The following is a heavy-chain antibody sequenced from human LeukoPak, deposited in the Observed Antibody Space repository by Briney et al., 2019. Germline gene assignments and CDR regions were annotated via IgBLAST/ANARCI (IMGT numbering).Heavy chain of an antibody. V-gene: IGHV1-24*01. CDR1: GYTLTELS. Sequence: ASVKVSCKVSGYTLTELSMHWVRQAPGKGLEWMGGFDPEDGETIYAQKFQGRVTMTEDTSTDTAYMELSSLRPEDTAVYYCATYGSGYPDAFDIWGQGTMVTVSS. CDR3: ATYGSGYPDAFDI. J-gene: IGHJ3*02. D-gene: IGHD3-3*01. CDR2: FDPEDGET.